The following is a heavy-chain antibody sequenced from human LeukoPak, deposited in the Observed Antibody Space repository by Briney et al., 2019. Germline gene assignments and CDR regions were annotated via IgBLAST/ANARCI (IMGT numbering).Heavy chain of an antibody. CDR3: ARVILRMDYYYYMDV. CDR1: GSRFTSHW. CDR2: IYPGDSDT. V-gene: IGHV5-51*01. Sequence: GASLQISCKGSGSRFTSHWIGWVRRMPGKGLEWMGIIYPGDSDTRYSPSFQGQVTISADKSISTAYLQWSSLKASDTAMYYCARVILRMDYYYYMDVWGKGTTVTVSS. J-gene: IGHJ6*03. D-gene: IGHD3-16*01.